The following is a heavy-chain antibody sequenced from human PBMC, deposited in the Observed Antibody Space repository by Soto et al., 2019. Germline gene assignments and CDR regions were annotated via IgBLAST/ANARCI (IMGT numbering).Heavy chain of an antibody. Sequence: QVQLQQWGAGLLKPSETLSLTCAVYGGSCIGYHWSWIRQPPGKGLEWIGEINHSGSSNYNPSLKSRVTISLARSKNHFSLKLSSVTDADTAVYFCASGGTSDFWSGYSRLYYFDYWGQGTLVTVSS. CDR2: INHSGSS. J-gene: IGHJ4*02. V-gene: IGHV4-34*01. CDR3: ASGGTSDFWSGYSRLYYFDY. CDR1: GGSCIGYH. D-gene: IGHD3-3*01.